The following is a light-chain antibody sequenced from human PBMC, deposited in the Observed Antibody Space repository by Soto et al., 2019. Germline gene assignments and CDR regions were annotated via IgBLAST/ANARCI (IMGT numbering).Light chain of an antibody. CDR3: QQYGSSPFT. V-gene: IGKV3-20*01. CDR2: GVS. J-gene: IGKJ4*01. CDR1: QSVSSSS. Sequence: EIVLTQSPGTLSLSPGERATLSCRASQSVSSSSLAWYQQKPGQAPRLLMYGVSSRATGIPDRFSGSGSGTDFTLTISRLEPEEFAVYYCQQYGSSPFTFGGGTKVEIK.